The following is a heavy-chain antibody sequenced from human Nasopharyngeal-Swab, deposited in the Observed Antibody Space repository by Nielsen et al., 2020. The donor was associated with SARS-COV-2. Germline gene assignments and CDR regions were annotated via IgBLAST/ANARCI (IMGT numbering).Heavy chain of an antibody. V-gene: IGHV3-21*01. J-gene: IGHJ6*02. D-gene: IGHD3-3*01. CDR3: ARDGLDYDFWSAYFMDV. Sequence: GESLKLSCAASGFTFNNYNFNWVLQAPVTGLEWVSSLSISSRYIYYADSVKGRFTISRDNAKNSLYLQMNSLRAEDTAVYYCARDGLDYDFWSAYFMDVWGQGTTVTVSS. CDR1: GFTFNNYN. CDR2: LSISSRYI.